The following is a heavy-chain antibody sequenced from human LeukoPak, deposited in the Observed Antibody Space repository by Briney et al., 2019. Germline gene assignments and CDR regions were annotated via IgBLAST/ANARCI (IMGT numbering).Heavy chain of an antibody. D-gene: IGHD4-23*01. CDR1: GYTLTELS. V-gene: IGHV1-24*01. CDR3: ARLNGGKGY. Sequence: ASVKVSCKVSGYTLTELSMHWVRQAPGKGLEWMGGFGPEDGETIYAQKFQGRVTITADKSTSTAYMELSSLRSEDTAVYYCARLNGGKGYWGQGTLVTVSS. CDR2: FGPEDGET. J-gene: IGHJ4*02.